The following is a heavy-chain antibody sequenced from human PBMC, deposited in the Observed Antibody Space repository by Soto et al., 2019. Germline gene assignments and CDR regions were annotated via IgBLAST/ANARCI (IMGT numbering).Heavy chain of an antibody. V-gene: IGHV4-31*03. CDR3: ARENTVTTYFRVPRTFYFDY. CDR1: GGSISSGGYY. Sequence: QVQLQESGPGLVKPSQTLSLTCTVSGGSISSGGYYWSWIRQHPGNGLEWIGYIYYSGSTYYNPSLKSRVTISVATSKNQFSLKLSSVTAADTAVYYCARENTVTTYFRVPRTFYFDYWGQGTLVTVSS. J-gene: IGHJ4*02. CDR2: IYYSGST. D-gene: IGHD4-4*01.